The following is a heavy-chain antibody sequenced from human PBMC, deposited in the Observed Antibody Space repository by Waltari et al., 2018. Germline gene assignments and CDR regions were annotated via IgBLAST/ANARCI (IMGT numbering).Heavy chain of an antibody. Sequence: EVQLVESGGGLVQPGRSLRPSCAASGFTFDDYAMHWFRQAPGKGLEWVSGISWNSGSIGYADSVKGRFTISRDNAKNSLYLQMNSLRAEDTALYYCAKSTIFGVVISYYFDYWGQGTLVTVSS. V-gene: IGHV3-9*01. CDR1: GFTFDDYA. CDR2: ISWNSGSI. J-gene: IGHJ4*02. D-gene: IGHD3-3*01. CDR3: AKSTIFGVVISYYFDY.